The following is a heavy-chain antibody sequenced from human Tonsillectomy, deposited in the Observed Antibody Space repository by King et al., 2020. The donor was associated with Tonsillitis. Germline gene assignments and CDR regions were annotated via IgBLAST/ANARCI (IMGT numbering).Heavy chain of an antibody. D-gene: IGHD1-26*01. CDR1: GFTFSRHA. J-gene: IGHJ4*02. Sequence: VQLVESGGGVVQPGRSLRVSCAASGFTFSRHAMHWGRQAPGKGLEWGAVTLYNGSDEYYSDSVQGRVTISRDNSKNTLYLQMNSRRAEAPAVYFFAREPRELPSGPDYWGQGTLVTVSS. CDR2: TLYNGSDE. CDR3: AREPRELPSGPDY. V-gene: IGHV3-30-3*01.